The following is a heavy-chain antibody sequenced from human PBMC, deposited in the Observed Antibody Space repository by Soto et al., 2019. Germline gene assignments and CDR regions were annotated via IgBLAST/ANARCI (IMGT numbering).Heavy chain of an antibody. CDR1: GYTFTSYG. V-gene: IGHV1-18*01. J-gene: IGHJ6*02. CDR3: ARDPSCSGGSCNHQRYYYGMDV. CDR2: ISAYNGNT. D-gene: IGHD2-15*01. Sequence: ASVKVSCKASGYTFTSYGISWVRQAPGQGLEWMGWISAYNGNTNYAQKLQGRVTMTTDTSTSTAYMELRSLRSDDTAVYYCARDPSCSGGSCNHQRYYYGMDVWGQGTPVTVSS.